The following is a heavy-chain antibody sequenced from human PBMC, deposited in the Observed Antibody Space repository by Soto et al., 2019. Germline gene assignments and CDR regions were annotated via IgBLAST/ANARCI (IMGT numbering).Heavy chain of an antibody. J-gene: IGHJ6*02. D-gene: IGHD3-10*01. V-gene: IGHV4-31*03. CDR2: IYYSGST. CDR1: GGSISSGGYY. CDR3: ARADSYSGQGSYAKSYYYGMDV. Sequence: SETLSLTCTVSGGSISSGGYYWSWIRQHPGKGLEWIGYIYYSGSTYYNPSLKSRVTISVDTSKNQFSLKLSSVTAADTAVYYCARADSYSGQGSYAKSYYYGMDVWGQGTTVTVSS.